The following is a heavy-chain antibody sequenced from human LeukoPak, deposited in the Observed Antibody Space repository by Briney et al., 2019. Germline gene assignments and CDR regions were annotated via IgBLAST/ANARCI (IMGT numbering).Heavy chain of an antibody. J-gene: IGHJ4*02. CDR2: ISSSSYYI. CDR3: ARDPYYDSSGYLAAHFDY. V-gene: IGHV3-21*01. D-gene: IGHD3-22*01. CDR1: GFTFSTYS. Sequence: PGGSLRLSCAASGFTFSTYSMNWVRQAPGKGLEWVSSISSSSYYIYYADSVKGRFTISGDNAKNSLYLQMNSLRAEDTAVYYCARDPYYDSSGYLAAHFDYWGQGTLVTVSS.